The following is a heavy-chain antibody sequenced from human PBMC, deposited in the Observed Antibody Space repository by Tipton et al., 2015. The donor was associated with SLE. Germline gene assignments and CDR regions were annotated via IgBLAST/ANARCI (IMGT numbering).Heavy chain of an antibody. CDR3: ASGGYSSVTDY. V-gene: IGHV4-61*05. CDR1: GGSISSSSYY. Sequence: TLSLTCTVSGGSISSSSYYWGWIRQPPGKGLEWIGYIYSSGSTKYNPSLKSRVTISADTSKNQFSQKLSSVTAADTAVYYCASGGYSSVTDYWGQGTLVTVSS. D-gene: IGHD6-19*01. J-gene: IGHJ4*02. CDR2: IYSSGST.